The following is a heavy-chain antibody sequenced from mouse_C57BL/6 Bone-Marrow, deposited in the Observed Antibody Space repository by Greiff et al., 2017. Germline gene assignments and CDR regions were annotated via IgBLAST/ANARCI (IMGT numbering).Heavy chain of an antibody. J-gene: IGHJ3*01. Sequence: EVHLVESGPGLVKPSQSLSLTCSVTGYSITSGYYWNWIRQFPGNKLEWMGYISYDGSNNYNPSLKNRISITRDTSKNQFFLKLNYVTTEDTATYYCARELIYYYGGFAYWGQGTLVTVSA. D-gene: IGHD1-1*01. V-gene: IGHV3-6*01. CDR3: ARELIYYYGGFAY. CDR2: ISYDGSN. CDR1: GYSITSGYY.